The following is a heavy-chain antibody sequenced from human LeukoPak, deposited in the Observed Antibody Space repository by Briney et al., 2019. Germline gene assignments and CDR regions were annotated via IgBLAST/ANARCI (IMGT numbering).Heavy chain of an antibody. Sequence: ASVKVSCKASGYTFTSYGISWVRQAPGQRLEWMGWINAGNGNTKYSQKFQGRVTITRDTSASTAYMELSSLRSEDTAVYYCARVEGIVGASTWGQGTLVTVSS. D-gene: IGHD1-26*01. V-gene: IGHV1-3*01. CDR2: INAGNGNT. J-gene: IGHJ5*02. CDR3: ARVEGIVGAST. CDR1: GYTFTSYG.